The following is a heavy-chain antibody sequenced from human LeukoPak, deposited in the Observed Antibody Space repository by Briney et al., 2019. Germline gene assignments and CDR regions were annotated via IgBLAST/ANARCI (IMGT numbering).Heavy chain of an antibody. Sequence: ASVRVSCKASDYTFTRYGISWVRQAPGQGLEWMGWISGSNGNTNYAQKIQDRVTITRDTSASTAYMELSSLRSEDMAVYYCAREGSYGRYYFDYWGQGTLVTVSS. J-gene: IGHJ4*02. CDR3: AREGSYGRYYFDY. CDR1: DYTFTRYG. V-gene: IGHV1-18*03. D-gene: IGHD5-18*01. CDR2: ISGSNGNT.